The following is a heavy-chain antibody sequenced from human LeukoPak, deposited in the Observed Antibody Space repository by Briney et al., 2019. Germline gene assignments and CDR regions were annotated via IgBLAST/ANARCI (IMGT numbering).Heavy chain of an antibody. D-gene: IGHD6-13*01. CDR1: GDSISSTNYY. V-gene: IGHV4-39*07. CDR3: ARGLEPSIAAAGMRYYYYYMDV. J-gene: IGHJ6*03. Sequence: SETLSLTCTVSGDSISSTNYYWGWIRQPPGKGLEWIGSIYYSGSTYYNPSLKSRVTMSVDTSKNQFSLKLSSVTAADTAVYYCARGLEPSIAAAGMRYYYYYMDVWGKGTTVTISS. CDR2: IYYSGST.